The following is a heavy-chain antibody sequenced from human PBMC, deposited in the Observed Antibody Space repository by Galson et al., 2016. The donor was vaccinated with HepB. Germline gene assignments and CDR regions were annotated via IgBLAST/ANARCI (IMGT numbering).Heavy chain of an antibody. V-gene: IGHV3-33*01. CDR3: ARGGYLYYSGTYMGAY. Sequence: SLRLSCATSGFNSNTYGMHWVRQAPGKGLEWVAVIWYDGSNKSYADFVKGRFTISRDNSRTTLYLQMNSLRADDTAVYYCARGGYLYYSGTYMGAYWGQGTLVTVSS. D-gene: IGHD1-1*01. CDR2: IWYDGSNK. CDR1: GFNSNTYG. J-gene: IGHJ4*02.